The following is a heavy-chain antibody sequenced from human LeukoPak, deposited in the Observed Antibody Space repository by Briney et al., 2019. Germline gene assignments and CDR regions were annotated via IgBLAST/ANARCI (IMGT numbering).Heavy chain of an antibody. V-gene: IGHV3-30*18. CDR2: IPYDGGNK. Sequence: GGSLRLSCAASGFIFSSYSMHWVRQAPGKGLEWVAVIPYDGGNKYYADSVKGRFTISRDNSKNTLHLQMNSLRAEDTAVYYCAKDRGTSSGPFGDYWGQGALVTVSS. D-gene: IGHD2-2*01. CDR1: GFIFSSYS. CDR3: AKDRGTSSGPFGDY. J-gene: IGHJ4*02.